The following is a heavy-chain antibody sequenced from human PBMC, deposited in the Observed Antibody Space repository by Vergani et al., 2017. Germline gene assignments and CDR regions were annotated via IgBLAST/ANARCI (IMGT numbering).Heavy chain of an antibody. CDR3: AKNPVISTTRHDYAMDV. J-gene: IGHJ6*02. Sequence: LEESGGGSVKPGGSLRLSCAASGFKFSDHYMSWIRQAPGKGLEWVSHISPGASTVSYTDSVTGRFTVSRDNDNNSLTLDMTTLRVEDTAVYYCAKNPVISTTRHDYAMDVGGQGATVTVSS. CDR2: ISPGASTV. D-gene: IGHD1-1*01. CDR1: GFKFSDHY. V-gene: IGHV3-11*04.